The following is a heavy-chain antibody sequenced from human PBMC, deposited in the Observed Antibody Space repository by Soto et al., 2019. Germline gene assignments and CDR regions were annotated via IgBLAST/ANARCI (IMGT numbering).Heavy chain of an antibody. V-gene: IGHV4-59*01. Sequence: QVQLQVSGPGLVKPSETLSLTCTVSGDSISSYSWSWVRQPPGKGLEWIGNIHYNGNTKYSPSLKSRVSMSVDTSKSHFSLKLISVTTADTAVYFCAREGNLGRWIQPLDSWGQGTLVTVSS. D-gene: IGHD2-2*03. J-gene: IGHJ4*02. CDR3: AREGNLGRWIQPLDS. CDR1: GDSISSYS. CDR2: IHYNGNT.